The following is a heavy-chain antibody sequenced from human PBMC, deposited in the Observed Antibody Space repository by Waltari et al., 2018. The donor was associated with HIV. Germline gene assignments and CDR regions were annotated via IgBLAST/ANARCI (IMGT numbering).Heavy chain of an antibody. CDR2: IFYSGTT. CDR3: ARSRAAAGLDY. D-gene: IGHD6-13*01. Sequence: QVQLQESGPGLVKPSETLSLTCTVSGGSISTYFWSWIRQPPGKGLEWIGYIFYSGTTNYHPSLKSRVSISVDTSKNQFSLKLSSVTAADTAVYYCARSRAAAGLDYWGQGALVTVSS. J-gene: IGHJ4*02. V-gene: IGHV4-59*01. CDR1: GGSISTYF.